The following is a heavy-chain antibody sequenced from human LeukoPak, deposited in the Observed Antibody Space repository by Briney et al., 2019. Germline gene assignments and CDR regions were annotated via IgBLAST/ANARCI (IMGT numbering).Heavy chain of an antibody. CDR1: GFTFSSYD. Sequence: GGSLRLSCATSGFTFSSYDMNWVRQAPGKGLEWISGISGSATSTYYADSVKGRFTISRDNSKTTLYLQMNSLRAEDTAVYYCASDIVVVPAADGSRRVLDIWGQGTLVTVSS. CDR3: ASDIVVVPAADGSRRVLDI. V-gene: IGHV3-23*01. D-gene: IGHD2-2*01. J-gene: IGHJ3*02. CDR2: ISGSATST.